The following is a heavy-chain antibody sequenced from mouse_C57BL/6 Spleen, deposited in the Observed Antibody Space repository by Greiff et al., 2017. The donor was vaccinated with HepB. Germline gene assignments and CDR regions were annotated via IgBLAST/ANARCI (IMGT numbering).Heavy chain of an antibody. Sequence: VQLQQPGAELVRPGSSVKLSCKASGYTFTSYWMDWVKQRPGQGLEWIGNIYPSDSETHYNQKFKDKATLTVDKSSSTAYMQLSSLTSEDSAVYYCARARDSSGYPDYWGQGTTLTVSS. D-gene: IGHD3-2*02. CDR3: ARARDSSGYPDY. CDR2: IYPSDSET. J-gene: IGHJ2*01. CDR1: GYTFTSYW. V-gene: IGHV1-61*01.